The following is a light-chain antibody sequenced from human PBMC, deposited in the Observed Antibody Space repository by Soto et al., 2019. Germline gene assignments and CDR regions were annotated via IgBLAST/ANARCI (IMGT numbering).Light chain of an antibody. Sequence: QSVPTQPPSVSGAPGQTVTISCAGSSSNIGPGFDVHWYQQVSGAAPKLLIYGNSNRPSGVPDRFSGSRSGTSASLAITGLQPEDEADYYCQSYDSSLRGSVFGPGTKVTVL. J-gene: IGLJ1*01. CDR3: QSYDSSLRGSV. V-gene: IGLV1-40*01. CDR1: SSNIGPGFD. CDR2: GNS.